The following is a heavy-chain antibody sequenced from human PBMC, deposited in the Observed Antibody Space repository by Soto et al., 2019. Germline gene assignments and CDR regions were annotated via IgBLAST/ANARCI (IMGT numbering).Heavy chain of an antibody. V-gene: IGHV3-23*01. CDR1: GFTFNTYA. CDR2: ISGSGGST. D-gene: IGHD3-10*01. J-gene: IGHJ6*03. Sequence: GGSLRLSCAASGFTFNTYAMSWVRQAPGKGLEWVSGISGSGGSTYYADSVKGRFTISRDNFKNTLYLQMNSLRAEDTAVYYCAKAWFSYYYYYMDVWGKGTTVTVSS. CDR3: AKAWFSYYYYYMDV.